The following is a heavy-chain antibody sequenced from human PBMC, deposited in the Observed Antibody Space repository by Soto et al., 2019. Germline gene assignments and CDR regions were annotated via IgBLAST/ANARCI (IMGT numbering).Heavy chain of an antibody. Sequence: QDQLLQSGAEVKKPGASVTVSCKASGYSFTNYGITWVRQAPGQGLEWMGWISAFNGNTHYAQKLRGRVTMTTDASTSTAYMPLRSLRSDDTAVYYCARDRGVAPPVAGNTHYYYYMDVWGKGTTVTVSS. CDR2: ISAFNGNT. V-gene: IGHV1-18*01. J-gene: IGHJ6*03. D-gene: IGHD6-19*01. CDR1: GYSFTNYG. CDR3: ARDRGVAPPVAGNTHYYYYMDV.